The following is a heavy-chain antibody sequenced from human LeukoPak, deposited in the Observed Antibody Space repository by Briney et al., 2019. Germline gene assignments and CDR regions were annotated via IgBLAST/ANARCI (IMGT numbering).Heavy chain of an antibody. CDR1: GGSISSGGYS. CDR2: IYHSGST. J-gene: IGHJ4*02. Sequence: PSVTLSLTCAVSGGSISSGGYSWSWIRQPPGKGLEWIGYIYHSGSTYYNPSLKSRVTISVDRSKNQFSLKLSSVTAADTAVYYCARGLDLHAHTPIDYWGQGTLVTVSS. D-gene: IGHD3-9*01. V-gene: IGHV4-30-2*01. CDR3: ARGLDLHAHTPIDY.